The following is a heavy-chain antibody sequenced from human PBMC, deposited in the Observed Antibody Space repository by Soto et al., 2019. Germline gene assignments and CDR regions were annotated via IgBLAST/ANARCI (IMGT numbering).Heavy chain of an antibody. Sequence: QVQLVESGGGVDQRGTSLRVSCVGSGFTFRSYVIHWVRQAPGKGLEWVALTSYDGSDKYYGDSVRGRFTISRDNSRNTVDLQMDSLRLEDTALYYCARWGTTGGLDVWGQGTLASVSS. D-gene: IGHD3-16*01. CDR1: GFTFRSYV. J-gene: IGHJ1*01. CDR3: ARWGTTGGLDV. V-gene: IGHV3-30*19. CDR2: TSYDGSDK.